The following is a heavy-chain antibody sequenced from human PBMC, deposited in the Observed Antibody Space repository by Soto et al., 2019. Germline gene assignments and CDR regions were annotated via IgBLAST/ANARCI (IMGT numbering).Heavy chain of an antibody. CDR1: GFTFTSYA. D-gene: IGHD2-21*01. V-gene: IGHV3-23*01. CDR3: VKDQDRGLVRAVSNDY. Sequence: EVQLLDSGGGLVQPGGSLRLSCAASGFTFTSYAMIWVRQAPGKGLEWVSTISGSGVTTYYAHSVKGRFTLSRDNNDNPLYHQMYHLIAKDTTVNLCVKDQDRGLVRAVSNDYWGQGTLVTVSS. CDR2: ISGSGVTT. J-gene: IGHJ4*02.